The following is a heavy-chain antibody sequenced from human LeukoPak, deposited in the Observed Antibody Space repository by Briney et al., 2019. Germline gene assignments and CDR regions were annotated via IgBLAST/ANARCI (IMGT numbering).Heavy chain of an antibody. Sequence: GGSLRLSCAASGFTFSSYSMNWVRQAPGKGLEWVSSISSSSSYIYYADSVKDRFSISRDNAKNSLYLQMNSLRAEDTAVYYCARGATTGHYFDYWGQGTLVTVSS. V-gene: IGHV3-21*01. CDR3: ARGATTGHYFDY. J-gene: IGHJ4*02. CDR2: ISSSSSYI. CDR1: GFTFSSYS. D-gene: IGHD1-26*01.